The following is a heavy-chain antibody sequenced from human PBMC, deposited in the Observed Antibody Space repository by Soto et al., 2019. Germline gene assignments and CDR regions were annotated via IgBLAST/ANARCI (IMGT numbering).Heavy chain of an antibody. CDR1: GGSFSGYY. V-gene: IGHV4-34*01. D-gene: IGHD3-10*01. J-gene: IGHJ3*02. CDR2: IHHSGST. Sequence: SETLSLTCAVYGGSFSGYYWSWIRQSPGKGLEWIGEIHHSGSTNYNPSLKSRVTISVDTTKNQFSLKLSSVTAADTAVYYCAKGGSGSYSNAFDIWGQGTMVTVSS. CDR3: AKGGSGSYSNAFDI.